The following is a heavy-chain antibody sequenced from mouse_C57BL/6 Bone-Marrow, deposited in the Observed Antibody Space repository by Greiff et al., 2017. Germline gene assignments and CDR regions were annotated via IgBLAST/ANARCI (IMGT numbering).Heavy chain of an antibody. J-gene: IGHJ3*01. D-gene: IGHD2-3*01. Sequence: VQLQQSGAELVKPGASVKLSCKASGYTFTSYWMHWVKQRPGQGLEWIGMIHPNSGSTNYNEKFKSKATLTVDKSSSTAYMQLSSLTSEDSAVYYCARSPIYDGTGAPYWGQGTLVTVSA. CDR3: ARSPIYDGTGAPY. V-gene: IGHV1-64*01. CDR2: IHPNSGST. CDR1: GYTFTSYW.